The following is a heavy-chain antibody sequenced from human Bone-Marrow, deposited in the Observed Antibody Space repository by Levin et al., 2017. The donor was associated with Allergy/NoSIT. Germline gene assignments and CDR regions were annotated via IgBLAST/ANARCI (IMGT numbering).Heavy chain of an antibody. CDR2: IYYSGST. CDR3: AREDGSTFDS. D-gene: IGHD5-24*01. J-gene: IGHJ4*02. Sequence: SCTVSGGSISSGGYHWSWICQHAGKGLEWIGYIYYSGSTYYNPSLKSRAMISLDTSKNQFSLKVTSATAADAAVYYCAREDGSTFDSWGQGTLVTVSS. CDR1: GGSISSGGYH. V-gene: IGHV4-31*03.